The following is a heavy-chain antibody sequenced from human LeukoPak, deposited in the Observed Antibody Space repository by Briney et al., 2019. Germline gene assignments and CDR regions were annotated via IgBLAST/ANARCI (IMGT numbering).Heavy chain of an antibody. CDR3: ARGDSPGWFGEFRFDP. CDR1: GGSFSGYY. Sequence: SETLSLTCAVYGGSFSGYYWSWIRQPPGKGLEWIGEINHSGSTNYNPSLKSRVTISVDTSKNQFSLKLSSVTAADTAVYYCARGDSPGWFGEFRFDPWGQGTLVTVSS. V-gene: IGHV4-34*01. CDR2: INHSGST. J-gene: IGHJ5*02. D-gene: IGHD3-10*01.